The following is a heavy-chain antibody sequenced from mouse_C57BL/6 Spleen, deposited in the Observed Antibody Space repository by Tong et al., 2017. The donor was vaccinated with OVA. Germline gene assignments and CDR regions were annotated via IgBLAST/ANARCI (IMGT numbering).Heavy chain of an antibody. Sequence: VQLQQSGAELVKPGASVKLSCKASGYTFTSYYMYWVKQRPGQGLEWIGEINPSNGGTNFNEKFKGKATLTVDKSPSTAYMQLSSLTSEDSAVYFCATHDGPYAMDYWGQGTSVTVSS. CDR3: ATHDGPYAMDY. CDR2: INPSNGGT. V-gene: IGHV1-53*01. D-gene: IGHD2-3*01. CDR1: GYTFTSYY. J-gene: IGHJ4*01.